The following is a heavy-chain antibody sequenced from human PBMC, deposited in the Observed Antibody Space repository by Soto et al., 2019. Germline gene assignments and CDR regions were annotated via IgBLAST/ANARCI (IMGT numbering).Heavy chain of an antibody. CDR3: ARDLSYYASIGDEGPHRDYFDY. CDR1: GYTFTSYG. D-gene: IGHD3-22*01. J-gene: IGHJ4*02. CDR2: ISAYNGNT. V-gene: IGHV1-18*01. Sequence: ASVKVSCKASGYTFTSYGISWVRQAPGQGLEWMGWISAYNGNTNYAQKLQGRVTMTTDTSTSTAYMELRSLRSDDTAVYYCARDLSYYASIGDEGPHRDYFDYWGQGTLVTAPQ.